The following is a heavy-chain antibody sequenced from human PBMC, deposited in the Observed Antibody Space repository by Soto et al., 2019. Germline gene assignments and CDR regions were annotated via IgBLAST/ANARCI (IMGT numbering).Heavy chain of an antibody. V-gene: IGHV4-4*07. Sequence: LSLTCTVSGVSITPYFWSWIRQPAGEAPEWLGHIYASGRTTYNPSLKSRVTMFVSQTQVSLRLTSVTAADTAVYYCARHFDVDPSLDHYYFDLWGRGALVTVSS. CDR1: GVSITPYF. D-gene: IGHD3-9*01. CDR2: IYASGRT. J-gene: IGHJ2*01. CDR3: ARHFDVDPSLDHYYFDL.